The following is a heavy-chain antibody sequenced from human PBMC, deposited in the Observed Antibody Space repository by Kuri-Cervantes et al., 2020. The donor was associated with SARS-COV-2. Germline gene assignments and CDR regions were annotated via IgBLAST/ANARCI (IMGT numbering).Heavy chain of an antibody. CDR1: GFTFSDYY. Sequence: GGSLRLSCAASGFTFSDYYMSWIRQAPGKGLEWVSYISSSGSTIYYADSVKGRFTISRDNAKNSLYLQMNSLRAEDTAVYYCARDRVDFWSGYSSWGGYYYYGMDVWGQGTTVTVSS. V-gene: IGHV3-11*01. D-gene: IGHD3-3*01. CDR3: ARDRVDFWSGYSSWGGYYYYGMDV. J-gene: IGHJ6*02. CDR2: ISSSGSTI.